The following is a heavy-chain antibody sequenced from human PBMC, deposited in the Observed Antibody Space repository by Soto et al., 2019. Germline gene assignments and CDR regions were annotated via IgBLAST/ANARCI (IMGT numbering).Heavy chain of an antibody. CDR1: GFPFTVFW. V-gene: IGHV3-7*01. J-gene: IGHJ1*01. CDR3: ASDGPIQQLGQSYQF. CDR2: INQGGSET. D-gene: IGHD4-4*01. Sequence: EVQLVESGGALVQPGGSLRLSCAASGFPFTVFWMSWVRRVPGKGLEWLANINQGGSETYYVDSVKGRFTISRDNAANLVYLEMNSLRAEDTAVYYCASDGPIQQLGQSYQFWGQGTLVTVSS.